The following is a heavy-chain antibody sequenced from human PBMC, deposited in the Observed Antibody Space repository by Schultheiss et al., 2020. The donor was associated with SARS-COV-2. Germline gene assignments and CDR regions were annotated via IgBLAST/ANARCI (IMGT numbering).Heavy chain of an antibody. J-gene: IGHJ6*02. CDR1: GFTFSSYA. CDR3: ARVRGSTNHYYYYYGMDV. Sequence: GGSLRLSCAASGFTFSSYAMSWVRQAPGKGLEWVSYISSSGATTYYADSVKGRFTMSRDNAKNSLYLQMNSLRAEDTAVYYCARVRGSTNHYYYYYGMDVWGQGTTVTVSS. V-gene: IGHV3-48*04. D-gene: IGHD2-2*01. CDR2: ISSSGATT.